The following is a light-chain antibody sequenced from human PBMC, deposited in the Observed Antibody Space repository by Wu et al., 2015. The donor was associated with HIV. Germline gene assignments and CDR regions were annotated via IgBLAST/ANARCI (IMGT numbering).Light chain of an antibody. CDR2: TAS. J-gene: IGKJ2*01. CDR3: QQHHSYPYT. Sequence: DVQMTQSPSTLSASVGDRVTITCRASQYISRWLAWYQQKPGKAPKLLMHTASTLERGVSSRFSGSGSGTEFTLTITSLQPDDLATYYCQQHHSYPYTFGQGTKVEIK. V-gene: IGKV1-5*03. CDR1: QYISRW.